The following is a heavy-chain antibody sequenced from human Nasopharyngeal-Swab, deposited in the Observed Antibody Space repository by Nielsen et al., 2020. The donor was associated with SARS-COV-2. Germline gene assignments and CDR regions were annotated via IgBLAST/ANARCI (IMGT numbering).Heavy chain of an antibody. V-gene: IGHV3-30-3*01. CDR3: ARGRGGSYFSYFEY. CDR2: ISYDGSNK. CDR1: GFTFSSYA. J-gene: IGHJ4*02. Sequence: GGSLRLSCAASGFTFSSYAMHWVRQAPGKGLEWVAVISYDGSNKYYADSVKGRFTISRDNSKNTLYLQMNSLRGEDTAVYYCARGRGGSYFSYFEYWGQGTLVTVSS. D-gene: IGHD1-26*01.